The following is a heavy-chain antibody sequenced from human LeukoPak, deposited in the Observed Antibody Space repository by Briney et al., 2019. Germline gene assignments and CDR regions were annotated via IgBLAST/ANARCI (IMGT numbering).Heavy chain of an antibody. CDR3: ARGRQGYCSGGRYYICQF. V-gene: IGHV1-69*01. CDR2: IIPLFGTA. Sequence: ASVKVSCKASGGTFSTYAISWVRQAPGQGLEWMGGIIPLFGTANYAQKFQGRVTITADESTSTAYMELSSLRSDDTALYYCARGRQGYCSGGRYYICQFWGQGTLVTVSS. CDR1: GGTFSTYA. J-gene: IGHJ1*01. D-gene: IGHD2-15*01.